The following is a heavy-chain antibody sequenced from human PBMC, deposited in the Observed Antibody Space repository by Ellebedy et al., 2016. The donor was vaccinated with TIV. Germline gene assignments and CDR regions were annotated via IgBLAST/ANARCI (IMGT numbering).Heavy chain of an antibody. Sequence: GGSLRLXCAASGFTFSGYGMSWVRQAPGKGLEWVSGISGSGGSTYYADSVKGRFTISRVNSKNTLYLQMNSLRAEDTAVYYCAKDGAVRGVHDAFDIWGQGTMVTVSS. CDR3: AKDGAVRGVHDAFDI. CDR2: ISGSGGST. CDR1: GFTFSGYG. J-gene: IGHJ3*02. D-gene: IGHD3-10*01. V-gene: IGHV3-23*01.